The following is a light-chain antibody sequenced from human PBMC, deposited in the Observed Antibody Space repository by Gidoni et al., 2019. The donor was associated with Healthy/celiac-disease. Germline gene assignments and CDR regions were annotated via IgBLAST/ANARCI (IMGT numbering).Light chain of an antibody. CDR2: RNN. V-gene: IGLV1-47*01. Sequence: QSVLTQPPSPSGPPGQRVTISCSGSSSNIGSNYVYWYQQLPGTAPKLLIYRNNQRPSGVPDRFSGSKSGTSASLAISGLRSEDEADYYCAAWDDSLSGPVFGGGTKLTVL. CDR1: SSNIGSNY. CDR3: AAWDDSLSGPV. J-gene: IGLJ2*01.